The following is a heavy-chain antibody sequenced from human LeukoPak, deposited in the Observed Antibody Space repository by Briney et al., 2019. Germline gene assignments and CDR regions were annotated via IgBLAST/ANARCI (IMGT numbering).Heavy chain of an antibody. D-gene: IGHD3-10*01. J-gene: IGHJ4*02. CDR1: GYSFTNFN. Sequence: ASVKVSCKASGYSFTNFNIHWVRQAPGQGLEWMGYFNPNTGTPTYAQRFQDRVTLTEDTSTTTVHMELGSLRSEDTAVYYCVRGGPPPWFYWGQGTLVTVSS. V-gene: IGHV1-46*01. CDR2: FNPNTGTP. CDR3: VRGGPPPWFY.